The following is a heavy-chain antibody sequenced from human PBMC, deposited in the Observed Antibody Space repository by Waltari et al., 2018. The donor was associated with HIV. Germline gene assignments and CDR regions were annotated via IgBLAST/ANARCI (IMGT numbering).Heavy chain of an antibody. D-gene: IGHD5-12*01. CDR2: IKQDGREK. CDR1: RFTFSSYW. CDR3: ARKYYSGYDSPTFDY. Sequence: EVQLVESGGGLVQPGGSLRLSCAASRFTFSSYWMSWVGQAPGKGLEWVANIKQDGREKYYVDAVKGRFTISRDNAKNSLYLQMNSLRAEDTAVYYCARKYYSGYDSPTFDYWGQGTLVTVSS. V-gene: IGHV3-7*01. J-gene: IGHJ4*02.